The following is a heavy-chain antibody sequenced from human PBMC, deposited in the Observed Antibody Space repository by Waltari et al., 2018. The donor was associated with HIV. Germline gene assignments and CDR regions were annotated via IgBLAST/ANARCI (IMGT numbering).Heavy chain of an antibody. D-gene: IGHD1-26*01. CDR3: ARSGIMGAIYFDY. J-gene: IGHJ4*02. CDR2: ISYDGSNK. V-gene: IGHV3-30*04. CDR1: GFTFSSYA. Sequence: QVQLVESGGGVVQPGRSLRLSCAASGFTFSSYAMHWVRQAPGKGLEWVAVISYDGSNKYYADSVKGRFTISRDNSKNTLYLQMNSLRAEDTAVYYCARSGIMGAIYFDYWGQGTLVTVSS.